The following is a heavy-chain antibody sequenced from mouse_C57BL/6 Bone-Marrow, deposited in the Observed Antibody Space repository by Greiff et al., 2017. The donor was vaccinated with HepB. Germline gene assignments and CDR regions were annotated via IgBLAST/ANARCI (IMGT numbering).Heavy chain of an antibody. Sequence: EVMLVESGGGLVKPGGSLKLSCAASGFTFSDYGMHWVRQAPEKGLEWVAYISSGSSTIYYADTVKGRFTISRDNAKNTRFLQMTSLRSEDTAMYYCARCWDYGAWFAYWGQGTLVTVSA. CDR2: ISSGSSTI. V-gene: IGHV5-17*01. CDR3: ARCWDYGAWFAY. CDR1: GFTFSDYG. D-gene: IGHD2-4*01. J-gene: IGHJ3*01.